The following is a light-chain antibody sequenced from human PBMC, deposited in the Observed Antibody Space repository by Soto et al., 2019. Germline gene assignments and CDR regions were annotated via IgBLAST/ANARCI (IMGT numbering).Light chain of an antibody. J-gene: IGKJ2*01. CDR3: QQYNNWPPAYT. CDR1: QSVGSK. V-gene: IGKV3-15*01. CDR2: DTS. Sequence: EIVMTQSPATLSLSPGERATLSCRASQSVGSKLGWYQQKPGQAPRRLIYDTSTRATGIPARFSGSGSGTEFTLTISSLQSEDFAVYYCQQYNNWPPAYTFGQGTKLEIK.